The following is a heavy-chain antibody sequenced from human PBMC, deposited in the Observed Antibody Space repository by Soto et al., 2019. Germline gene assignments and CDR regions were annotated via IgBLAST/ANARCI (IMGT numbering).Heavy chain of an antibody. J-gene: IGHJ4*02. CDR2: IWYDGSEK. V-gene: IGHV3-33*01. D-gene: IGHD3-16*01. CDR3: ARQGGVLSRLDY. Sequence: VQLVESGGGVVQPGRSLRLSCAASGFTFSSYGMHWVRQAPGKGLEWVAIIWYDGSEKYYVDSVKGRFTISRDNSKNTLYLQMNSLRAEDTAVYFCARQGGVLSRLDYWGQGTLVTVSS. CDR1: GFTFSSYG.